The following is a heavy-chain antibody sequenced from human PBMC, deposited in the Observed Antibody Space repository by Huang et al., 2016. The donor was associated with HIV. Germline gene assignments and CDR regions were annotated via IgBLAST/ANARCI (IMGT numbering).Heavy chain of an antibody. CDR3: ALKGDSSGWEYFRH. CDR2: ITYDGSNK. CDR1: GFIFVNYG. V-gene: IGHV3-30*03. J-gene: IGHJ1*01. D-gene: IGHD6-19*01. Sequence: QVQLVESGGGVVQPGRSLRLSCAASGFIFVNYGMHWVRQAPGKGLEWVALITYDGSNKYYTDSVKGRFSISRDNSKNTLYLQMNSLRAEDTAVYYCALKGDSSGWEYFRHWGQGTLVTVSS.